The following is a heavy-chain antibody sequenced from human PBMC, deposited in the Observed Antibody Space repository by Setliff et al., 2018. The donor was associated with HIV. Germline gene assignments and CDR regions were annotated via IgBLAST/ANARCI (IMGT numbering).Heavy chain of an antibody. D-gene: IGHD1-26*01. CDR1: GGSISSYY. CDR3: ARVARVTYYSVQN. CDR2: IYYSGNT. V-gene: IGHV4-59*01. Sequence: SETLSLTCSVSGGSISSYYWTWIRQPPNKGLEWIGYIYYSGNTKYNPALQSRVTMSVDTSKNQFSLELSSVTTADTAVYYCARVARVTYYSVQNWGQGALFTVSS. J-gene: IGHJ1*01.